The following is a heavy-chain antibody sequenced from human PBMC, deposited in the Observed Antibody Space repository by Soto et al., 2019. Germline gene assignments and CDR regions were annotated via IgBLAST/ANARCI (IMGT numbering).Heavy chain of an antibody. V-gene: IGHV3-23*01. CDR2: ISGSGGST. CDR1: GFTFSSYA. D-gene: IGHD2-2*01. Sequence: GGSLRPSCAASGFTFSSYAMSWVRQAPGKGLEWVSAISGSGGSTYYADSVKGRFTISRDNSKNTLYLQMNSLRAEDTAVYYCAKDSSLRVVPAVLFDYWGQGTLVTVSS. CDR3: AKDSSLRVVPAVLFDY. J-gene: IGHJ4*02.